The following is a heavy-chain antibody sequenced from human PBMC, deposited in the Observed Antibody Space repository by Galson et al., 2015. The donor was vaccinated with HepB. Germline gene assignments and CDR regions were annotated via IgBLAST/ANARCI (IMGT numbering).Heavy chain of an antibody. CDR2: INPNSGGT. D-gene: IGHD6-13*01. Sequence: SVKVSCKASGYTFTGYYMHWVRQAPGQGLEWMGWINPNSGGTNYAQKFQGWVTMTRDTSISTAYMELSRLRSDDTAVYYCARDPSGIAAAGIRYNWFDPWGQGTLVTVSS. J-gene: IGHJ5*02. V-gene: IGHV1-2*04. CDR3: ARDPSGIAAAGIRYNWFDP. CDR1: GYTFTGYY.